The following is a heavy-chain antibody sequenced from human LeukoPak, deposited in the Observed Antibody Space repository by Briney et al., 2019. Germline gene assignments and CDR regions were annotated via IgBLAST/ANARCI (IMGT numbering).Heavy chain of an antibody. V-gene: IGHV1-2*02. Sequence: GASVTLSLTASGYTCTSYHMHWVRRAPGQGLEWMGWINPNSGGTNYAQKFQGRVTMTRDTSISTAYMELSRLRSDDTAVYYCARIEHSSGWYWSYGYWGLGTLVTVSS. D-gene: IGHD6-19*01. CDR2: INPNSGGT. CDR3: ARIEHSSGWYWSYGY. J-gene: IGHJ4*02. CDR1: GYTCTSYH.